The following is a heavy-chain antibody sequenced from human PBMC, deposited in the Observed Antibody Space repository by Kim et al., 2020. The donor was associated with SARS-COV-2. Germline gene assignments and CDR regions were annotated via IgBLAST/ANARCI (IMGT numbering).Heavy chain of an antibody. CDR3: ARDTGGTIFWPFDY. D-gene: IGHD3-9*01. V-gene: IGHV3-21*01. J-gene: IGHJ4*02. CDR1: GFTFSSYS. Sequence: GGSLRLSCAASGFTFSSYSMNWVRQAPGKGLEWVSSISSSSSYIYYADSVKGRFTISRDNAKNSLYLQMNSLRAEDTAVYYCARDTGGTIFWPFDYWGQGTLVTVSS. CDR2: ISSSSSYI.